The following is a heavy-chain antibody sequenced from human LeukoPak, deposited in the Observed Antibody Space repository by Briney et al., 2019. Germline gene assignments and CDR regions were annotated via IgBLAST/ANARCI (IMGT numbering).Heavy chain of an antibody. CDR2: IHSDGGST. CDR1: GFTFRTYW. D-gene: IGHD6-19*01. V-gene: IGHV3-74*01. Sequence: AGSLRPSCAASGFTFRTYWMHWVRQAAGKGLVWVSRIHSDGGSTTYADFVKGRLTISRDNAKNTLYLQMSSLRAEDTAVYYCVRESSAWELDYWGQGTLVTVSS. J-gene: IGHJ4*02. CDR3: VRESSAWELDY.